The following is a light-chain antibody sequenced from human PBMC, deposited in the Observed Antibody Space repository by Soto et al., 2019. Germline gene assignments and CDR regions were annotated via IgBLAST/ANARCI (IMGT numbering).Light chain of an antibody. V-gene: IGLV2-14*03. CDR3: CSHTSYSTRI. J-gene: IGLJ1*01. Sequence: QSVLTQPASVSGSPGQSIAISCTGTSSDIGSYNYVSWYQQHPGTAPKLIIHDVSNRPSGISDHFSGSKSGNTASLTISGLHDDDEADYYCCSHTSYSTRIFGTGTKLTVL. CDR1: SSDIGSYNY. CDR2: DVS.